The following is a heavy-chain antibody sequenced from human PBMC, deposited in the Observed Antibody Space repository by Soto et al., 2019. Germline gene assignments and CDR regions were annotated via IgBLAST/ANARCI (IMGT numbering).Heavy chain of an antibody. J-gene: IGHJ6*02. CDR1: GGTFSSYA. CDR3: ATRSLQLGVRRDYGRDV. Sequence: QVQLVQSGAEVKKPGSSVKVSCKASGGTFSSYAISWVRQSPGQGLEWLGGIIPIFGTANYAQKFQGRVTITADECQRTAYMELSSPRSEDTAVYYLATRSLQLGVRRDYGRDVWGQGTTVTVS. V-gene: IGHV1-69*01. D-gene: IGHD3-10*01. CDR2: IIPIFGTA.